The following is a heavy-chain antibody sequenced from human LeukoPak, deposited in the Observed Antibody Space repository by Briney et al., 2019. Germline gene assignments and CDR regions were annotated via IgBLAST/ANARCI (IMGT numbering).Heavy chain of an antibody. CDR2: ISSSSSYI. D-gene: IGHD3-3*01. CDR1: GFTFSSYS. V-gene: IGHV3-21*01. CDR3: ARGGYYDFWSGYSYYYYYMDV. Sequence: GGSLRLSCAASGFTFSSYSMNWVRQAPGKGLEWVSSISSSSSYIYYADSVKGRFTISRDNAKNSLYLQMNSLRAEDTAVYYCARGGYYDFWSGYSYYYYYMDVWGKGTTVTVSS. J-gene: IGHJ6*03.